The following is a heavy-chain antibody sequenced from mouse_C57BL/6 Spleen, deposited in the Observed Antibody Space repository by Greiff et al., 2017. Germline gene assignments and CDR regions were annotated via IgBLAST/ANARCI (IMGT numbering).Heavy chain of an antibody. V-gene: IGHV1-64*01. CDR3: ARYADYYGSRVFDY. D-gene: IGHD1-1*01. CDR2: IHPNSGST. Sequence: QVQLQQPGAELVKPGASVKLSCKASGYTFTSYWMHWVKQRPGQGLEWIGMIHPNSGSTNYNEKFKGKATLTVDKSSSTAYMQLSSLTSEDSAVYYCARYADYYGSRVFDYWGQGTTLTVSS. CDR1: GYTFTSYW. J-gene: IGHJ2*01.